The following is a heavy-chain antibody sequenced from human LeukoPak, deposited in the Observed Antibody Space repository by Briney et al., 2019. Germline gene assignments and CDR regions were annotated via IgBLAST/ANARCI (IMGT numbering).Heavy chain of an antibody. Sequence: RGSLRLSCVASGFTFSTYAMHWVRQAPGKGLEWVAVISYDGSNKYYADSVKGRFTISRDNSKNTLYLQMNSLRAEDTAVYYCARDLWVGRTPYGTGNFDYWGQGTLVTVSS. V-gene: IGHV3-30-3*01. CDR2: ISYDGSNK. CDR3: ARDLWVGRTPYGTGNFDY. J-gene: IGHJ4*02. D-gene: IGHD1-7*01. CDR1: GFTFSTYA.